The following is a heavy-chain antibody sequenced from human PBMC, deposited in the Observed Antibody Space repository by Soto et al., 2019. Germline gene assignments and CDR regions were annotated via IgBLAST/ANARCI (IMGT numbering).Heavy chain of an antibody. J-gene: IGHJ4*02. CDR2: INAGNGNT. V-gene: IGHV1-3*01. CDR1: GYTFTSYA. Sequence: ASVKVSCKASGYTFTSYAMHWVRQAPGQRLEWMGWINAGNGNTKYSQKFQGRVTITRDTSASTAYMELSSLRSEDTAVYYCAREVQSLQTYYYDSSGYYYFDYWGQGTLVTVSS. D-gene: IGHD3-22*01. CDR3: AREVQSLQTYYYDSSGYYYFDY.